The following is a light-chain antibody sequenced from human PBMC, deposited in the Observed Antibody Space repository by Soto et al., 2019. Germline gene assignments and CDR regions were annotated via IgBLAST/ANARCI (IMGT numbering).Light chain of an antibody. V-gene: IGLV2-8*01. Sequence: SVLAQPPPPARAPWQSVALSRTRNNGDVGGYNYVSWYQQHPGKAPKLMIYDVSKRPSGVPDRFSGSKSGNTASLTVSGLQAEDEAEYYCSSYAGTHIVFGTGTKVTVL. CDR1: NGDVGGYNY. CDR3: SSYAGTHIV. CDR2: DVS. J-gene: IGLJ1*01.